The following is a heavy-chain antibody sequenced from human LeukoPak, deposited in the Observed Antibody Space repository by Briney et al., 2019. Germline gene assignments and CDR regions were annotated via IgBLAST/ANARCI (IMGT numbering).Heavy chain of an antibody. CDR2: INHSGST. V-gene: IGHV4-34*01. CDR3: ARGEGRIHAFDI. J-gene: IGHJ3*02. Sequence: SETLSLTCAVYGESFSGYYWSWIRQPPGKGLEWIGEINHSGSTNYNPSLKSRVTISVDTSKNQFSLKLSSVTAADTAVYYCARGEGRIHAFDIWGQGTMVTVSS. CDR1: GESFSGYY.